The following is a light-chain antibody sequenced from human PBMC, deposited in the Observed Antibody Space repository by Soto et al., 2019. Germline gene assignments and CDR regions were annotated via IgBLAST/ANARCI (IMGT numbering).Light chain of an antibody. Sequence: QSALTQPRSVSGSPGQSVTISCTGASSGVGVSNYVSWYRQHPGKAPKLLIFDVNQRPSGVPDRFSGSKSGNAASLTISGLQADDEADYYCCSFAGSYTSYVFGTGTKVTAL. J-gene: IGLJ1*01. CDR1: SSGVGVSNY. CDR2: DVN. V-gene: IGLV2-11*01. CDR3: CSFAGSYTSYV.